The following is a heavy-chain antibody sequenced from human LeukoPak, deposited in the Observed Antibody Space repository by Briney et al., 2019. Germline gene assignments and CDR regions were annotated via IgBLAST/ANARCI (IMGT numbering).Heavy chain of an antibody. V-gene: IGHV3-48*02. CDR3: ARSRSGNYFDY. CDR2: ISSRAGDT. J-gene: IGHJ4*02. Sequence: GGSLRLSCAGTGFTFSAYSLNWVRQAPGKGLEWVSYISSRAGDTYYADSVKGRFTISRDNAQNSLYLQMNGLRDEDTAVYHCARSRSGNYFDYWGQGTLVSVSS. D-gene: IGHD1-26*01. CDR1: GFTFSAYS.